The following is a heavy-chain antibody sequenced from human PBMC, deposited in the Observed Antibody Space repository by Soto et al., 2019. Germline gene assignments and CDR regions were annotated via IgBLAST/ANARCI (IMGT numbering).Heavy chain of an antibody. J-gene: IGHJ4*02. D-gene: IGHD3-22*01. CDR3: ARDRAGYYSHFVY. Sequence: QVYLVQSGAEVKKPGSSVKVSCKALRGTFTNYAFSWVRQAPGHGLEWMGGIMPFFGSGNYAQKFQGRIKITGDEATSSVYLELTSLRSEDTAVYYCARDRAGYYSHFVYWGQGTLVTVSS. V-gene: IGHV1-69*01. CDR1: RGTFTNYA. CDR2: IMPFFGSG.